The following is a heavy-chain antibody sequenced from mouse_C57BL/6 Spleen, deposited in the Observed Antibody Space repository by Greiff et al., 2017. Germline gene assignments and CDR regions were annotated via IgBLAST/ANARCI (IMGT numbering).Heavy chain of an antibody. Sequence: QVQLQQSGAELVRPGASVKLSCTASGYNFTDDYINWVKQRPGQGLEWIARIYPGSGNTDYNEKFKGKATLTAEKSSSTAYMQLSSLTSVYSAVYFAARDWYCSFDVWGTGTTVTVSS. J-gene: IGHJ1*03. CDR1: GYNFTDDY. V-gene: IGHV1-76*01. CDR3: ARDWYCSFDV. D-gene: IGHD4-1*01. CDR2: IYPGSGNT.